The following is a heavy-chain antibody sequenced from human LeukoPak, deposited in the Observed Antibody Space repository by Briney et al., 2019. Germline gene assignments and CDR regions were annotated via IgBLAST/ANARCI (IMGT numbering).Heavy chain of an antibody. J-gene: IGHJ4*02. D-gene: IGHD6-13*01. CDR1: GFTFSSYG. V-gene: IGHV3-23*01. CDR3: ANLHIAARRENYSGDDY. Sequence: GGSLRLSCAASGFTFSSYGMTWVRQAPGKGLEWVSAISGSGSGGSTYYADSVKGRFTISRDNSKNTLYLQMNSLRAEDTAVYYCANLHIAARRENYSGDDYWGQGTLVTVSS. CDR2: ISGSGSGGST.